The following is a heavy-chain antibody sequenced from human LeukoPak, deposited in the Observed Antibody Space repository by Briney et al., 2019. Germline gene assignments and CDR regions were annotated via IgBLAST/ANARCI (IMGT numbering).Heavy chain of an antibody. CDR3: ARTILPRWWFDP. D-gene: IGHD2-21*01. V-gene: IGHV4-39*01. CDR2: IYYSGNT. Sequence: SSETLSLTCTVSGGSISNSNYYWGWIRQSPGKGLEWIGSIYYSGNTYYNPSLKGRVTISVDTAENQFSLILSSVTAADTAVYYCARTILPRWWFDPWGQGTLVTVSS. CDR1: GGSISNSNYY. J-gene: IGHJ5*02.